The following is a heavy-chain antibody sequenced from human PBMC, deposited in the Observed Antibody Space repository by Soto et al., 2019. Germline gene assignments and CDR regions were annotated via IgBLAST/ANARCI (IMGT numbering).Heavy chain of an antibody. D-gene: IGHD4-17*01. Sequence: AGGSLRLSCAASGFTFSSYGMNWVRQAPGKGLEWVSGISTNGDTANYADSVKGRFTISRDNSKNALYMQMNGLRPEDTAVYYCAKDLSRWPHYAFDSWGQGTLVTVSS. CDR3: AKDLSRWPHYAFDS. CDR2: ISTNGDTA. CDR1: GFTFSSYG. J-gene: IGHJ5*01. V-gene: IGHV3-23*01.